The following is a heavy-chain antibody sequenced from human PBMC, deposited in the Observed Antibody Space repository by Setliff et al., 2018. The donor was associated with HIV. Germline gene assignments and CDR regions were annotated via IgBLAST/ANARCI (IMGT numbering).Heavy chain of an antibody. D-gene: IGHD2-15*01. J-gene: IGHJ3*02. CDR3: ARVGGPGWAFDI. Sequence: GASVKVSCKAYGYTFTTYTIHWVRQAPGQGLEWMGWSNTGNGNTNYAQKLQGRVTMTTDTSTSTAYMELRSLRSDDTAVYYCARVGGPGWAFDIWGQGTMVTVSS. CDR1: GYTFTTYT. V-gene: IGHV1-3*04. CDR2: SNTGNGNT.